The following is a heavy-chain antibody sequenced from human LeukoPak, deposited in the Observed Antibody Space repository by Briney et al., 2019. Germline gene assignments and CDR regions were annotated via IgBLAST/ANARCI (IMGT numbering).Heavy chain of an antibody. Sequence: GASVKVSCKTSGYTFTGYYIHWVRQAPGQGLEWMGWISGYNGNTNYAQKLQDRVTMTTDTSTSTAYMELRSLRSDDTAVYYCARGVAGNFDYWGQGTLVTVSS. CDR2: ISGYNGNT. V-gene: IGHV1-18*04. CDR3: ARGVAGNFDY. D-gene: IGHD6-19*01. CDR1: GYTFTGYY. J-gene: IGHJ4*02.